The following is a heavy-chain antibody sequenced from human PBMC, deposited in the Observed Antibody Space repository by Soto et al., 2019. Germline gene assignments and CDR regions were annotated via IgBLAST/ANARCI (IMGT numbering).Heavy chain of an antibody. Sequence: QVQLVESGGGVVQPGRSLRLSCAASGFTFSSYGMHWVRQAPGKGLEWVAVIWYDGSNKYYADSVKGRFTISRDKSKNALYLQMNSLRAEDTAVYYCARNDLGYCSGGSCDSGWYFDLWGRGTLVTVSS. CDR2: IWYDGSNK. D-gene: IGHD2-15*01. J-gene: IGHJ2*01. CDR1: GFTFSSYG. V-gene: IGHV3-33*01. CDR3: ARNDLGYCSGGSCDSGWYFDL.